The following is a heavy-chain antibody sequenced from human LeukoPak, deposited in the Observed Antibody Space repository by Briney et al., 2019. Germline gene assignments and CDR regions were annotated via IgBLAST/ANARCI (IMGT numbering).Heavy chain of an antibody. Sequence: PGGSLRLSCAASGFTFSSYSMNWVRQAPGKGLEWVSSISSSSSYIYYADSVKGRFTISRDNAKNSLYLQMNSLRAEDTAVYYCARTYSAYDRGLDYWGQGTLVTVSS. CDR1: GFTFSSYS. CDR2: ISSSSSYI. CDR3: ARTYSAYDRGLDY. V-gene: IGHV3-21*01. D-gene: IGHD5-12*01. J-gene: IGHJ4*02.